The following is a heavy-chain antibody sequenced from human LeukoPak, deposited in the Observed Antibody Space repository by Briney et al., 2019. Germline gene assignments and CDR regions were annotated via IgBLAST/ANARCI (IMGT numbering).Heavy chain of an antibody. CDR2: IFQSGST. CDR1: GGSINSTSW. J-gene: IGHJ4*02. D-gene: IGHD3-10*01. V-gene: IGHV4-4*02. CDR3: VRDGFMVRGK. Sequence: SGTLSLTCTVFGGSINSTSWWSWVRQPPGKGLEWIGEIFQSGSTKYNPSLKSRVTISVDKAKNQFSLKLSSVTAADTAVYYCVRDGFMVRGKWGQGILVTVSS.